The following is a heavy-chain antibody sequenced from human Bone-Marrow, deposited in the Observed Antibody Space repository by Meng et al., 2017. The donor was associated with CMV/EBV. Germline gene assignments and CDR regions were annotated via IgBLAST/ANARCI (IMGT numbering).Heavy chain of an antibody. CDR1: GFTFSNYA. Sequence: GESLKISCAASGFTFSNYAIHLVRQAPGKGLEWVAVISYDGSNTYYVDSVKGRFTLSRDNSRNTLYLQMNSLRPEDTAVYYCAKGYDSSGYYHPLRSWGQGTLVTVSS. D-gene: IGHD3-22*01. V-gene: IGHV3-30-3*01. CDR3: AKGYDSSGYYHPLRS. CDR2: ISYDGSNT. J-gene: IGHJ5*02.